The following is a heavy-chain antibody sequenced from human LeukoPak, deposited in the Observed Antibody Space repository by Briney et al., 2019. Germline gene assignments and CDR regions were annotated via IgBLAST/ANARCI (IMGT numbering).Heavy chain of an antibody. CDR1: GFTFSSYS. V-gene: IGHV3-48*01. CDR2: MTGSSSII. CDR3: ARVRSGYYFDY. J-gene: IGHJ4*02. Sequence: GGSLRLSCAASGFTFSSYSMNWVRQAPGKGLEWVSDMTGSSSIISYADSVKGRFTISRDNAKNSLYLQMNGLRAEDTAVYYCARVRSGYYFDYWGQGTLVTVSS. D-gene: IGHD3-22*01.